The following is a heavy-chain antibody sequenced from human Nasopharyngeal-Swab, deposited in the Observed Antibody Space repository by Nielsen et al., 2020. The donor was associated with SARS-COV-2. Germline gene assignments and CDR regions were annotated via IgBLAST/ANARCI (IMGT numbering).Heavy chain of an antibody. V-gene: IGHV4-39*01. CDR2: IYYSGST. J-gene: IGHJ2*01. CDR1: GGSISSSSYY. Sequence: SETLSLTYTISGGSISSSSYYWGWIRQPPGKGLEWIGSIYYSGSTYYNPSLKSRVTISVDTSKNQFSLKLSSVTAADTAVYYCVHSSSWYGIGYFDLWGRGTLVTVSS. D-gene: IGHD6-13*01. CDR3: VHSSSWYGIGYFDL.